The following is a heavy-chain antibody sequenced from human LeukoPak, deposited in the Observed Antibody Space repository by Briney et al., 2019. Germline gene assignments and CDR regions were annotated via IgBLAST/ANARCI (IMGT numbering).Heavy chain of an antibody. V-gene: IGHV4-59*01. CDR2: IYYSGST. CDR3: AIDSAPYYMDV. CDR1: GGSISSYY. J-gene: IGHJ6*03. Sequence: KSSETLSLTRTVSGGSISSYYWSWIRQPPGKGLEWIGYIYYSGSTNYNPSLKSRVTISVDTSKNQFSLKLSSVTAADTAVYYCAIDSAPYYMDVWGKGTTVTVSS.